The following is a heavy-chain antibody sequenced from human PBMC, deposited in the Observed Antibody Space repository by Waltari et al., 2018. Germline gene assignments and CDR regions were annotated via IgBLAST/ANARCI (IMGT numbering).Heavy chain of an antibody. D-gene: IGHD1-1*01. V-gene: IGHV4-39*01. CDR1: DGSISTTSDY. CDR3: ARSSAPYNSLES. J-gene: IGHJ4*02. Sequence: QLQLQESGPGLVKPSETLSLTCNVSDGSISTTSDYWAWIRQPPGKDLEWIGSVYYSGSTYYNPSLNSRVTISVDTSKNQFSLRLTSVTPGDTAFYYCARSSAPYNSLESWGQGALVTVSS. CDR2: VYYSGST.